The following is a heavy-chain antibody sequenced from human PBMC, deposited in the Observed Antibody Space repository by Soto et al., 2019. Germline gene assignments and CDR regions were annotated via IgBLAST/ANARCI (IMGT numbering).Heavy chain of an antibody. Sequence: QLQLQESGPGLVKPSETLSLTCTVSGGSISSSSYYWGWIRQPPGKGLEWIGSIYYSGSTYYNPSLKSRVTISVDTSKNQFSLKLSSVTAADTAVYYCARHHCYSSGWTGAWGQGTLVTVSS. CDR1: GGSISSSSYY. J-gene: IGHJ4*02. V-gene: IGHV4-39*01. D-gene: IGHD6-19*01. CDR2: IYYSGST. CDR3: ARHHCYSSGWTGA.